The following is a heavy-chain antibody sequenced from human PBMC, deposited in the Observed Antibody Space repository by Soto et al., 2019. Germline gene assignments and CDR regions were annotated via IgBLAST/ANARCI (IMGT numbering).Heavy chain of an antibody. CDR2: INPSGGST. Sequence: GASVKVSCKASGYTFTSYYMHWVRQAPGQGLEWMGIINPSGGSTSYAQKFQGRVTMTRDTSTSTVYMELSSLRSEDTAVYYCARDRCSSTRCDTYGMDVWGQGTTVTVSS. V-gene: IGHV1-46*01. CDR3: ARDRCSSTRCDTYGMDV. CDR1: GYTFTSYY. J-gene: IGHJ6*02. D-gene: IGHD2-2*01.